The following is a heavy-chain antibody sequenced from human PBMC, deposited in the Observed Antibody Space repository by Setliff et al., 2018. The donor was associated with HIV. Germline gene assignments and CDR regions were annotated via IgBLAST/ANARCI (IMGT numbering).Heavy chain of an antibody. V-gene: IGHV4-4*07. Sequence: SETLSLTCIVSGGSISTYYWSWIRQPAGEGLEWIGRIYPSGSTNYNPSLRSRVTLSVDTSKNHFSLKLNSVTAADTAVYYCARDRGTRYGSGKDFDSWGQGSLVTVS. CDR2: IYPSGST. CDR3: ARDRGTRYGSGKDFDS. J-gene: IGHJ4*02. CDR1: GGSISTYY. D-gene: IGHD3-10*01.